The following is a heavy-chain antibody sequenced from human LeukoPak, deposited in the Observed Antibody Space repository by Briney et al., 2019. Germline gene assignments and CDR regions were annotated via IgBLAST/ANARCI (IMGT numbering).Heavy chain of an antibody. J-gene: IGHJ4*02. V-gene: IGHV1-8*01. CDR3: ARGASRSFDY. Sequence: ASVKVSCKASGYTFTSYDINWVRQATGQGLEWMGWMNANSGDTGYAQKFQGRVTMTRSTSISTAYMELSSLRSDDTAVYYCARGASRSFDYWGQGTLVTVSS. CDR1: GYTFTSYD. CDR2: MNANSGDT.